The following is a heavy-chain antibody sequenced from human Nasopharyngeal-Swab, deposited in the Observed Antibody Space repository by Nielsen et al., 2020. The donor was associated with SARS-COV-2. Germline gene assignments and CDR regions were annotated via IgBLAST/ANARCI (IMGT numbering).Heavy chain of an antibody. CDR2: IIPIFGTA. J-gene: IGHJ6*03. Sequence: SVKVSCKASGGTFSSYAISWVRQAPGQGLEWMGGIIPIFGTANYAQKFQGRVTITADESTSTAYMELSSLRPEDTAVYYCARDSGIVVRLSYYYYMDVWGKGTTVTVSS. V-gene: IGHV1-69*13. CDR3: ARDSGIVVRLSYYYYMDV. D-gene: IGHD6-6*01. CDR1: GGTFSSYA.